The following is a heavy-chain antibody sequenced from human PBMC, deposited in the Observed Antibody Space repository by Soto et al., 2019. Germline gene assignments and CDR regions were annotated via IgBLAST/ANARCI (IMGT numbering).Heavy chain of an antibody. J-gene: IGHJ3*02. V-gene: IGHV3-30-3*01. Sequence: QVQLVESGGGVVQPGRSLRLSCAASGFTLSSYAMHWVRQAPGKGLEWVAVISYDGSNKYYADSVKGRFTISRDNSKNTLYLQMNSLRAEDTAVYYCASLLRDGYNPRAFDIWGQGTMVTVSS. CDR3: ASLLRDGYNPRAFDI. CDR1: GFTLSSYA. CDR2: ISYDGSNK. D-gene: IGHD5-12*01.